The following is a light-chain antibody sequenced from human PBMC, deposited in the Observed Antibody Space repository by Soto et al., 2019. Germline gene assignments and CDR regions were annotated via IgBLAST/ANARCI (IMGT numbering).Light chain of an antibody. J-gene: IGKJ4*01. CDR1: QDINVY. CDR2: GAS. Sequence: DIQMTQSPSSLSASVGDRVTIACRATQDINVYLSWYQKKPGRAPDLLIYGASNLHVGVPLRFSGSGSGTDFTLTITDLQPEDFATYYCQQNFSPSVTFGGGTTVEIK. CDR3: QQNFSPSVT. V-gene: IGKV1-39*01.